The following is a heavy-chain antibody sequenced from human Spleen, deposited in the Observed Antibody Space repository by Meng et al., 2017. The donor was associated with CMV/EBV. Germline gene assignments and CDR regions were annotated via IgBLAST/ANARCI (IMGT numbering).Heavy chain of an antibody. D-gene: IGHD3-3*01. CDR2: ISSSGSTI. Sequence: GGSLRLSCAASGFTFSSYEMNWVRQAPGKGLEWVSYISSSGSTIYYADSVKGRFTISRDNAKNSLYLQMNSLRAEDTAVYYCARDTMGRFGVVENWFDPWGQGTLVTVSS. J-gene: IGHJ5*02. CDR1: GFTFSSYE. CDR3: ARDTMGRFGVVENWFDP. V-gene: IGHV3-48*03.